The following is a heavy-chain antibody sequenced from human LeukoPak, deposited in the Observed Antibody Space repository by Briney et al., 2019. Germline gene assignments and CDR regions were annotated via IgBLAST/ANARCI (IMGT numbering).Heavy chain of an antibody. CDR1: GYTFTSYA. V-gene: IGHV7-4-1*02. D-gene: IGHD2-2*01. CDR3: ARHPGLGYCSSTSCWPWFFDY. Sequence: ASVKVSCKASGYTFTSYAMNWVRQAPGQGLEWMGWINTNTGNPTYAQGFTGRFVFSLDTSVSTAYLQISSLKAEDTAVYYCARHPGLGYCSSTSCWPWFFDYWGQGTLVTVSS. CDR2: INTNTGNP. J-gene: IGHJ4*02.